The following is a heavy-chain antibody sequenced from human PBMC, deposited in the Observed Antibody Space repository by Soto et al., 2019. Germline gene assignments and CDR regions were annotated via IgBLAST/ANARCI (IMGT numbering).Heavy chain of an antibody. V-gene: IGHV3-23*01. Sequence: GVLRLSCAASGFTFSGYAMTWVRQAPGKGLEWVSGISGSGANIYYADSVKGRFTISRDNSKNTLYLQMNSLRAEDTAVYSCARRTSYGSGSYMYYYYGLDVWGQGTTVTVSS. J-gene: IGHJ6*02. D-gene: IGHD3-10*01. CDR3: ARRTSYGSGSYMYYYYGLDV. CDR2: ISGSGANI. CDR1: GFTFSGYA.